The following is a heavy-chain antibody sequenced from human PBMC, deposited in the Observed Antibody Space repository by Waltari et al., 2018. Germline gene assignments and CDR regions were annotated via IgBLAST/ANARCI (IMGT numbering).Heavy chain of an antibody. CDR3: ASPPPTGGSSFDF. J-gene: IGHJ4*02. Sequence: QLQLQESGPGLVKPSETLSLTCLVSGDSISSNYFRWGWIRRPPGKGLEWIGHRHYSGTADYNPSLKGRASILVDTSRRHFSLELSSVTAADTAICYCASPPPTGGSSFDFWGQGIQVTVTS. V-gene: IGHV4-39*07. D-gene: IGHD3-16*01. CDR1: GDSISSNYFR. CDR2: RHYSGTA.